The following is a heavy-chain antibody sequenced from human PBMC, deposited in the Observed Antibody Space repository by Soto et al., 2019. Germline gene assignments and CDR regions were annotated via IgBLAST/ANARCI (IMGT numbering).Heavy chain of an antibody. CDR2: IYPSGST. CDR1: GGSISSYY. V-gene: IGHV4-4*07. CDR3: ARDLYDFWETGGMDV. D-gene: IGHD3-3*01. Sequence: QVQLQESGPGLVKPSETLSLTCTVSGGSISSYYWSWIRQPAGKGLEWIGRIYPSGSTNYNPSLKRRVTISVDTSNNQFALKLSSVTAADTAVYYCARDLYDFWETGGMDVWGQGTTVTVSS. J-gene: IGHJ6*02.